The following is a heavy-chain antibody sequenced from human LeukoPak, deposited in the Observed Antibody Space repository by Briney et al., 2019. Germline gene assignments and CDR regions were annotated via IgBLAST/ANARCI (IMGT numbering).Heavy chain of an antibody. J-gene: IGHJ4*02. V-gene: IGHV3-11*05. Sequence: DSVKGRFTISRENAKNSLYLQMNSLRAEDTAVYYCARDPASGSGSFDYWGQGTLVSVSS. D-gene: IGHD3-10*01. CDR3: ARDPASGSGSFDY.